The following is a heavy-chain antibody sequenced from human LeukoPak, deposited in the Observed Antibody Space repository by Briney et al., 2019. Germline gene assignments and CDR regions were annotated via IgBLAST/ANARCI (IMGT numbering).Heavy chain of an antibody. CDR3: ARDKQIGRQTYGFDY. D-gene: IGHD2-21*01. V-gene: IGHV3-53*01. CDR1: GFTVSSNY. J-gene: IGHJ4*02. CDR2: IYRGGST. Sequence: GGSLRLSCAASGFTVSSNYMSWVRQAPGKGLEWVSIIYRGGSTYYADSVKGRFTISRDNSKSTLYLQMNSLGAEDTAVYYCARDKQIGRQTYGFDYWGQGTLVTVSS.